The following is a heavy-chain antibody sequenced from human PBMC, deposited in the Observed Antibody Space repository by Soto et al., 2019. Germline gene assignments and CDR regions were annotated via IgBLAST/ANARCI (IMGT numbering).Heavy chain of an antibody. CDR3: AHLTTVTTSPFFDY. Sequence: QITLKESGATLVKPTQTLTLTCTFSGFSLSTSGVGVGWIRQPPGKALEWLALIYWDDDKRYSPSLKSRLTITKDTSKNQVVLTMTNMDPVDTATYYCAHLTTVTTSPFFDYWGQGTLVTVSS. CDR1: GFSLSTSGVG. J-gene: IGHJ4*02. V-gene: IGHV2-5*02. D-gene: IGHD4-17*01. CDR2: IYWDDDK.